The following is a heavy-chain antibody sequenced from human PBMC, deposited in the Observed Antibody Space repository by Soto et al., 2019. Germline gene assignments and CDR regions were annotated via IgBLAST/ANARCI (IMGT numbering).Heavy chain of an antibody. CDR2: IYWDDDK. D-gene: IGHD2-15*01. CDR3: ARRGVAGDCVDY. Sequence: QITLKESGPTLVKPTQTLTLTCTFSGFSLSTSGVGVGWIRQPPGKALEWLALIYWDDDKRYSPSLKSRLTITKDTSKNQVVLTMTHMDPVDTATYVCARRGVAGDCVDYWGQGTLVTVSS. V-gene: IGHV2-5*02. CDR1: GFSLSTSGVG. J-gene: IGHJ4*02.